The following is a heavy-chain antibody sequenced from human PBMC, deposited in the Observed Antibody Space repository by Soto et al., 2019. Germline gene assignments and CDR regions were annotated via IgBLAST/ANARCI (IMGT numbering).Heavy chain of an antibody. Sequence: QVQLVQSGAEVKKPGSSVKVSCKASGGTFSSYAISWVRQAPGQGLEWMGGIIPIFGTANYAQKFQGRVTITADESKSTAYMELSSLRSEDTAVYYCARDLPYYDSSGYYRSSGYFDYWGQGTLVTVSS. CDR1: GGTFSSYA. V-gene: IGHV1-69*01. CDR3: ARDLPYYDSSGYYRSSGYFDY. J-gene: IGHJ4*02. CDR2: IIPIFGTA. D-gene: IGHD3-22*01.